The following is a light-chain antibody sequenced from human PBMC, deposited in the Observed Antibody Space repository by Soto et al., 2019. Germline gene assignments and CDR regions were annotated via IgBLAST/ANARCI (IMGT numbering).Light chain of an antibody. Sequence: QSALTQPASVSGSPGQSITLSCTGTSSDIGGYDYVSWYQRHPGKAPKLIIYDVNNRPSGVSNRFSGSKSGNTASLTISGLQAEXEADYYCTSYASGSSHVVFGGGTKVTVL. CDR1: SSDIGGYDY. J-gene: IGLJ2*01. V-gene: IGLV2-14*01. CDR3: TSYASGSSHVV. CDR2: DVN.